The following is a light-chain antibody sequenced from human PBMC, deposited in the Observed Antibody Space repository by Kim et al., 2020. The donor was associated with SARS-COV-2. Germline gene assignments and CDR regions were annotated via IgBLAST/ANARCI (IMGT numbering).Light chain of an antibody. CDR3: QQYYIWYT. Sequence: TLSVSPGERAPLSCRASQSVNNNLAWYQQKPGQAPRLLIHGAFTRATGIPARFSGSGSGTEFTLTISSLQSEDFAVYYCQQYYIWYTFGQGTKLEI. V-gene: IGKV3-15*01. J-gene: IGKJ2*01. CDR1: QSVNNN. CDR2: GAF.